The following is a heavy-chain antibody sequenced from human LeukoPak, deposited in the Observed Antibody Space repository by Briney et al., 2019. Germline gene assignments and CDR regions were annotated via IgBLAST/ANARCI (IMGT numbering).Heavy chain of an antibody. CDR2: IYYSGST. V-gene: IGHV4-31*03. CDR3: ARVSSSWPGPGYYYYYGMDV. Sequence: SETLSLTCTVSGGSISSGGYYWSWIRQHPGKGLEWIGYIYYSGSTYYNPSLKSRVTISVDTSKNQFSLKLSSVTAADTAVYYCARVSSSWPGPGYYYYYGMDVWGQGTTVTVSS. J-gene: IGHJ6*02. CDR1: GGSISSGGYY. D-gene: IGHD6-13*01.